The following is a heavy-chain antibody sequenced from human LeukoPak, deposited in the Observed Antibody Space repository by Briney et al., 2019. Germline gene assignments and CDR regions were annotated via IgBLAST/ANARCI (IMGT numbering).Heavy chain of an antibody. CDR1: GFSFSSYW. Sequence: SGGSLGLPCAASGFSFSSYWMSWVGQSPGKGLEWVANIKQEGSEKYYVDSVKGRFTISSDNAKNSLYLQMNSLRAEDTAVYYCARGPWFAGRGQGTLVTVSS. V-gene: IGHV3-7*01. D-gene: IGHD3-9*01. CDR2: IKQEGSEK. J-gene: IGHJ4*02. CDR3: ARGPWFAG.